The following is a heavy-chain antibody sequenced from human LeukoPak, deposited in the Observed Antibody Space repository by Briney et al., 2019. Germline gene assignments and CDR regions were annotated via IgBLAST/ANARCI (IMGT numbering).Heavy chain of an antibody. D-gene: IGHD5-18*01. CDR3: AKDIAQGYTFGSIEQDY. CDR2: ISESGSGT. Sequence: GGSLRLSCAASGFTFSTYAMSWVRQAPGKGLEWVSAISESGSGTYYADSVKGRFTISRDNSKDTLSLQMNSLRAEDTAVYYCAKDIAQGYTFGSIEQDYWGQGTLVTVSS. CDR1: GFTFSTYA. J-gene: IGHJ4*02. V-gene: IGHV3-23*01.